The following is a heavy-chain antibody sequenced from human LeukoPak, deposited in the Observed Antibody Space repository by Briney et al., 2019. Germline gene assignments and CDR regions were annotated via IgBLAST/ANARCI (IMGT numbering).Heavy chain of an antibody. V-gene: IGHV1-18*01. J-gene: IGHJ6*02. CDR3: ARGYSHGSDYYYGMDV. Sequence: ASVTVSCTASGYTSTIYAISWVRQAPGQGLEWLGWISGYNGKTKYAQKVQGRVTMTTDTSKSTAYMELRSLRSPPTAVYYCARGYSHGSDYYYGMDVWGQGTTVTVSS. D-gene: IGHD5-18*01. CDR2: ISGYNGKT. CDR1: GYTSTIYA.